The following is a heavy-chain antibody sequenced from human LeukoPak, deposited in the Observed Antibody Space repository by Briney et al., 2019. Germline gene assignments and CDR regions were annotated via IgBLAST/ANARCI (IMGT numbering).Heavy chain of an antibody. Sequence: GGSLRLSCAASGFTFSSYAMHWVRQAPGKGLEWVAVISYDGSNKYYADSVKGRFTISRDNSQNTLYLQMNSLRADETAIYYCARAPGGFHGDYSPIAYWGQGTLVTVSS. CDR3: ARAPGGFHGDYSPIAY. CDR2: ISYDGSNK. V-gene: IGHV3-30*04. D-gene: IGHD4-17*01. J-gene: IGHJ4*02. CDR1: GFTFSSYA.